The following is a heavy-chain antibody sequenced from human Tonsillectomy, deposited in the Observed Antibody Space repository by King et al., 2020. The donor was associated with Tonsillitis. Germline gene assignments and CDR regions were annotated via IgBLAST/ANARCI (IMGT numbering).Heavy chain of an antibody. CDR3: AKVRHTSTYFDS. V-gene: IGHV3-23*04. D-gene: IGHD2-2*01. CDR1: GFTFSSYA. Sequence: VQLVESGGGLVQPGGSLRLSCAASGFTFSSYAMSWVRQAPGKGLEWVSDISGSGGSTYYADSVKGRFTISRDNSQNTLYLKMNSLRAEDTAIYYFAKVRHTSTYFDSWGQGTLVTVSS. CDR2: ISGSGGST. J-gene: IGHJ4*02.